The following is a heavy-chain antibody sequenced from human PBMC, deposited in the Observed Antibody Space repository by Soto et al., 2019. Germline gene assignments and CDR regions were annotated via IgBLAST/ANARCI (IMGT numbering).Heavy chain of an antibody. CDR2: IFYTGNT. J-gene: IGHJ4*02. CDR3: VRAGYSDFEYFDY. D-gene: IGHD5-12*01. CDR1: EGSSSDAVCY. Sequence: CSVSEGSSSDAVCYWTWVRQSPGKGLEWIGSIFYTGNTLYNPSLKSRPSISVATSKNQFSLKLSSVSAADTAIYYCVRAGYSDFEYFDYWGPGILVTVSS. V-gene: IGHV4-31*03.